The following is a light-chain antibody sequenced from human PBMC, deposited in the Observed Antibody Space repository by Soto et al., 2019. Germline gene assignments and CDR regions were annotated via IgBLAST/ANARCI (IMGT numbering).Light chain of an antibody. Sequence: QSALTQPPSASGSPGQSVTISCTGTSSDVGAYDHVSWYQQHPGKAPKFLIYDVSKRPSGVPDRFSGSKSGNTASLTVSGLQADDEADYYCSSYAGSNPVVFGGGTKLTVL. CDR3: SSYAGSNPVV. CDR1: SSDVGAYDH. CDR2: DVS. V-gene: IGLV2-8*01. J-gene: IGLJ2*01.